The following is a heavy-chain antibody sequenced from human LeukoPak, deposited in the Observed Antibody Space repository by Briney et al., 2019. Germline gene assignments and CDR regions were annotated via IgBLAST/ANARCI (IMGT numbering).Heavy chain of an antibody. Sequence: GGSLRLSCAASGFTFSSYWMSWVRQAPGKGLEWVANIKQAVKGRFTISRDNAKNSLYLQMNSLRAEDTAVYYCARDGSRYSGSYGTDYWGQGTLVTVSS. CDR3: ARDGSRYSGSYGTDY. J-gene: IGHJ4*02. CDR1: GFTFSSYW. CDR2: IKQ. V-gene: IGHV3-7*01. D-gene: IGHD1-26*01.